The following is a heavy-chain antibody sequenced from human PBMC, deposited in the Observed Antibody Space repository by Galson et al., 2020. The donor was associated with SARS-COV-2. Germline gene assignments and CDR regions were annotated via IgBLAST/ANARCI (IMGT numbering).Heavy chain of an antibody. J-gene: IGHJ6*02. CDR3: TTDPISNIVVVTAMGYYYGMDV. V-gene: IGHV3-15*01. CDR2: IKSKTDGGTT. D-gene: IGHD2-21*02. CDR1: GFTFSNAW. Sequence: SLRLSCAASGFTFSNAWMSWVRQAPGKGLEWVGRIKSKTDGGTTDYAAPVKGRFTISRDDSKNTLYLQMNSLKTEDTAVYYCTTDPISNIVVVTAMGYYYGMDVWGQGTTVTVSS.